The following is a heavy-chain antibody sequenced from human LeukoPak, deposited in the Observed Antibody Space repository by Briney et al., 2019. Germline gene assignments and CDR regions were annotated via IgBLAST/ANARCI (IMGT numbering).Heavy chain of an antibody. CDR3: ASHPSSGYYSLGAFDI. J-gene: IGHJ3*02. Sequence: PGGSLRLSCAASGFTFSSYAMSWVRQAPGKGLEWVSAISGSGGSTYYADSVKGRFTISRDNSKNTLYLQMNSLRAEDTAVYYCASHPSSGYYSLGAFDIWGQGTMVTVSS. V-gene: IGHV3-23*01. CDR2: ISGSGGST. D-gene: IGHD3-22*01. CDR1: GFTFSSYA.